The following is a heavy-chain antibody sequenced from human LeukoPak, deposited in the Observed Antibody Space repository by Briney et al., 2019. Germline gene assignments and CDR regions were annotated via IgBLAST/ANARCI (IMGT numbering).Heavy chain of an antibody. Sequence: ASVKVSCKASGGTFSSYAISWVRQAPGQGLEWMGGINPNSGDTKYAQKFQGRVTMTRDTSISTAYIELTRLTSDDTAVYYCATYCGGDCSIDYWGQGTLVTVSS. J-gene: IGHJ4*02. CDR3: ATYCGGDCSIDY. D-gene: IGHD2-21*01. V-gene: IGHV1-2*02. CDR1: GGTFSSYA. CDR2: INPNSGDT.